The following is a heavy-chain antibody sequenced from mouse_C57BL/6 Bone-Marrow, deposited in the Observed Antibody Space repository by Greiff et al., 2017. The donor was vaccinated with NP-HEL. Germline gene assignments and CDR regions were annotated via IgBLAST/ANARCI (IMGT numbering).Heavy chain of an antibody. V-gene: IGHV1-54*01. D-gene: IGHD2-4*01. J-gene: IGHJ3*01. CDR3: ARDIYYDYD. CDR2: INPGSGGT. Sequence: QVQLQQSGAELVRPGTSVKVSCKASGYAFTNYLIEWVKQRPGQGLEWIGVINPGSGGTNYNEKFKGKATLTADKSSSTAYMQLSSLTSEDSAVYVCARDIYYDYDWGQGTLVTVSA. CDR1: GYAFTNYL.